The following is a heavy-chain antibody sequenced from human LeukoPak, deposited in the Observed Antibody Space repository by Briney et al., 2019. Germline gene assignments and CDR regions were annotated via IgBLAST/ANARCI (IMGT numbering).Heavy chain of an antibody. CDR2: IYYSGST. V-gene: IGHV4-39*01. Sequence: PSETLSLTCTVSGGSISSSYYYWGWIRQPPGKGLEWIGSIYYSGSTYYNPSLKSRVTISVDTSKNQFSLKLRSVTAADTAMYYCARRIIAAAAEAFDYWGQGTLVTVSS. CDR1: GGSISSSYYY. CDR3: ARRIIAAAAEAFDY. D-gene: IGHD6-13*01. J-gene: IGHJ4*02.